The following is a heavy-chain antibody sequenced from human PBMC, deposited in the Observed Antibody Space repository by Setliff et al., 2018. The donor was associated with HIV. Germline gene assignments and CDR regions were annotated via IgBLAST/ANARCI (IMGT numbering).Heavy chain of an antibody. J-gene: IGHJ5*02. CDR2: INADNGNT. V-gene: IGHV1-3*01. Sequence: ASVKVSCKASGYTFSNYAMHWVRQAPGQRPEWMGWINADNGNTKYSQKFQGRVTITRDTSVSTAYMELSSLRSEDTAVYYCAREFSSSWYDWFDPWGQGTLVTVSS. CDR3: AREFSSSWYDWFDP. CDR1: GYTFSNYA. D-gene: IGHD6-13*01.